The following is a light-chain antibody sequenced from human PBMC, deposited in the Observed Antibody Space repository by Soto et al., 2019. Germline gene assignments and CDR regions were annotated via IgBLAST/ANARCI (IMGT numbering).Light chain of an antibody. CDR2: EVT. Sequence: QSALTQPASVSGSPGQSITISCTGTSSDVGGYNYVSWYQQHPGKAPKLMIYEVTNRPSGISDRFSASKSGNTASLTISGLQAEDEADYYCNSYTTSSTFVFGGGTKLTVL. CDR1: SSDVGGYNY. CDR3: NSYTTSSTFV. V-gene: IGLV2-14*01. J-gene: IGLJ2*01.